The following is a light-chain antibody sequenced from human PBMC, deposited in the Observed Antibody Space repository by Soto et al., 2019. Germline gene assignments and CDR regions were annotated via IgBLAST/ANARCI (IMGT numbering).Light chain of an antibody. Sequence: QSALTQPASVSGSPGQSITISCTGTSSDVGGYNYVSWYQQHPGKAPKLMIYEVSNRPSGVSNRFSGSKSGNTASLTISGLQADDDVDYYCSSYTSSSTPYVFGTGTKLPVL. V-gene: IGLV2-14*01. CDR2: EVS. CDR3: SSYTSSSTPYV. CDR1: SSDVGGYNY. J-gene: IGLJ1*01.